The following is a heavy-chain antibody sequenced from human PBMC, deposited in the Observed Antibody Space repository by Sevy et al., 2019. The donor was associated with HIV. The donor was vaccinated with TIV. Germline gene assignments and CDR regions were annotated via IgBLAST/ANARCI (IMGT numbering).Heavy chain of an antibody. Sequence: GGSLRLSCAASGFTFSGSAMQWVRQASGKGLEWGGCIRSKGNSDATAYASSVKGRFTISRDDSKNTVYLQMNSLKTEDTAVYYCTGGGARDSSSGYDYFDYGGREPWSPSPQ. CDR2: IRSKGNSDAT. CDR1: GFTFSGSA. CDR3: TGGGARDSSSGYDYFDY. D-gene: IGHD6-13*01. J-gene: IGHJ4*02. V-gene: IGHV3-73*01.